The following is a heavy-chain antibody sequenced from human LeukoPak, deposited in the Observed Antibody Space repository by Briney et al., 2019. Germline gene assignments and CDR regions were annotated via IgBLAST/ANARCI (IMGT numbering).Heavy chain of an antibody. D-gene: IGHD2-21*02. CDR2: IRYDGSNK. Sequence: AGGSLRLSCAASGFTFDDYGMSWVRQAPGKGLEWVAFIRYDGSNKYYADSVKGRFTISRDNSKNTLYLQMNSLRAEDTAVYYCANDPPEPLAYCGGDCYSGPGYFDYWGQGTLVTVSS. J-gene: IGHJ4*02. CDR3: ANDPPEPLAYCGGDCYSGPGYFDY. V-gene: IGHV3-30*02. CDR1: GFTFDDYG.